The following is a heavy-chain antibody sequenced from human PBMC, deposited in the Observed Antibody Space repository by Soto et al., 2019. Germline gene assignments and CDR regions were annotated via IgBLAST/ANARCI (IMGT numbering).Heavy chain of an antibody. Sequence: KTSETLSLTCTVSGGSINGYYWSWIRQPAGKGLEWIGRIYSSGSTNYNPSLNSRVTMSVDTSKNQFSLKLDSVTAADTAVYYCARDSRDSSGRSFDYWGQGTLVTVSS. CDR2: IYSSGST. CDR1: GGSINGYY. D-gene: IGHD6-19*01. V-gene: IGHV4-4*07. J-gene: IGHJ4*02. CDR3: ARDSRDSSGRSFDY.